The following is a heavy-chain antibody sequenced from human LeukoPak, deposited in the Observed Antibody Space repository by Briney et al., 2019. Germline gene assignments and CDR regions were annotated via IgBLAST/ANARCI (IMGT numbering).Heavy chain of an antibody. V-gene: IGHV1-8*01. J-gene: IGHJ4*02. CDR3: ASGGSSWYAPSY. Sequence: GASVKVSCKASGYTFTSYDINWVRQATGQGVEWMGWMNPNSGNTGYAQKFQGRVTMTRNTSISTAYMELSSLRSEDTAVYYCASGGSSWYAPSYWGQGTLVTVSS. D-gene: IGHD6-13*01. CDR2: MNPNSGNT. CDR1: GYTFTSYD.